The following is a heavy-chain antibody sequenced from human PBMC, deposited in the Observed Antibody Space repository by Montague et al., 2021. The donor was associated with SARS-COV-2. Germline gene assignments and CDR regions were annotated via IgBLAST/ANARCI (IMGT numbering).Heavy chain of an antibody. Sequence: SETLSLTCATSGGSFSNYYWSWIRQPPGKGLEWIGEVNQSGTTIYNPSVKSGVTISEDTSKNQFSLKLSSVTAADTAVYYCARVRYYGSGTSLGMDVWGQGTTVTVSS. CDR2: VNQSGTT. CDR1: GGSFSNYY. V-gene: IGHV4-34*01. CDR3: ARVRYYGSGTSLGMDV. D-gene: IGHD3-10*01. J-gene: IGHJ6*02.